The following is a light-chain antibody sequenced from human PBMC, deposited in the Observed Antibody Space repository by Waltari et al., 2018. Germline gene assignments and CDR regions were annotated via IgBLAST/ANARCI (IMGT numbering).Light chain of an antibody. Sequence: QSVLTQPSSVSGAPGQRVTISCTGSSSNIGAGYDVHWYQQLPETAPKLLIHSNDNRPSGVPDRFAGSKSVTSASLAITGLQAEDEADYYCQSYDSSLSGVVFGGGTKLTVL. J-gene: IGLJ2*01. CDR1: SSNIGAGYD. CDR2: SND. V-gene: IGLV1-40*01. CDR3: QSYDSSLSGVV.